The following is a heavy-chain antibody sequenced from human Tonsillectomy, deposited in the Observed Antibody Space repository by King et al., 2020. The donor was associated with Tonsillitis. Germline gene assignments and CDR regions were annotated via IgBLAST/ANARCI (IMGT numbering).Heavy chain of an antibody. D-gene: IGHD3-9*01. CDR3: AHQGDILTGYDY. CDR1: GFSLSTSGVG. CDR2: IYWNDDK. Sequence: TLKESGPTLVKPTQTLTLTCTFSGFSLSTSGVGVGWIRQPPGKALEWLALIYWNDDKRYSLSLKSRLTITKDTSQNQVGLTITNMDPVDTATYYCAHQGDILTGYDYWGQGTLVTVAS. J-gene: IGHJ4*02. V-gene: IGHV2-5*01.